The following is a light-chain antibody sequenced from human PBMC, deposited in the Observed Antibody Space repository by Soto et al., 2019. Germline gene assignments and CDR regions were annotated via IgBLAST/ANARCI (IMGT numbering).Light chain of an antibody. CDR1: SSDIGAYDY. CDR3: FSHRGGDSHV. V-gene: IGLV2-14*01. CDR2: EVN. Sequence: LTQPASLSGSPGQSITISCPGTSSDIGAYDYVSWFQQHPGKAPKLMISEVNNRPSGVSNRFSGSKTGNTASLIISGLQAEDEAYYYCFSHRGGDSHVFGTGTKVTVI. J-gene: IGLJ1*01.